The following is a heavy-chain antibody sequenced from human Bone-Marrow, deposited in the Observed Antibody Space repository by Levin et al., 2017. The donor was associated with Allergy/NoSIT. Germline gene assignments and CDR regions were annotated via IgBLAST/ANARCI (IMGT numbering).Heavy chain of an antibody. J-gene: IGHJ4*02. CDR3: ARVVEWLDSPSFDY. Sequence: GESLKISCAASGFTFSSYSMNWVRQAPGKGLEWVSSISSSSSYIYYADSVKGRFTISRDNAKNSLYLQMNSLRAEDTAVYYCARVVEWLDSPSFDYWGQGTLVTVSS. CDR2: ISSSSSYI. D-gene: IGHD6-19*01. CDR1: GFTFSSYS. V-gene: IGHV3-21*01.